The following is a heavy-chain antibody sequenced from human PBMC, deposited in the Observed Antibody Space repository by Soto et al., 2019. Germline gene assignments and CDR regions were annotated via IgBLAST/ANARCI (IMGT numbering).Heavy chain of an antibody. CDR1: GGSFSGYY. CDR2: VNHSGST. CDR3: ARGGSVLVIIRFDP. D-gene: IGHD3-9*01. J-gene: IGHJ5*02. Sequence: QVQLQQWGAGLLKPSETLSLTCAVYGGSFSGYYWSWIRQPPGKGLEWIGEVNHSGSTNYNPSLKGRVTISVDTSKNQFSLKLSSVPAADTAVYYCARGGSVLVIIRFDPWGQGTLVTVSS. V-gene: IGHV4-34*01.